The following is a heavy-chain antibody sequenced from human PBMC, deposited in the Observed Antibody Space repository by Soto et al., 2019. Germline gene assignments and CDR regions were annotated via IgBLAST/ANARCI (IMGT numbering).Heavy chain of an antibody. V-gene: IGHV1-69*05. CDR3: AREFIEYSSQTRWFDP. Sequence: QVLLVQSGAEVKKPGSSGKVSCKASGGSVSTYSISWVRQAPGQGLEGMGGIIPILGTTNYAQKFRGRVSTSTHETTSTVDIEPSSLRSEDTATYYGAREFIEYSSQTRWFDPWGQGTLVTVSS. CDR2: IIPILGTT. J-gene: IGHJ5*02. D-gene: IGHD3-22*01. CDR1: GGSVSTYS.